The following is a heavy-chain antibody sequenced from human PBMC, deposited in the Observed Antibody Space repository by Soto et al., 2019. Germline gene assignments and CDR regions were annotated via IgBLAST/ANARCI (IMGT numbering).Heavy chain of an antibody. Sequence: EVQLLESGGGLVQPGGSLRPSCAASGFSFSNYAMSWVRQAPGKGLEWVSGISGPGDTTYYADSVKGRFTISRDTSTNTLSLQLNSLRVEDTATYYCAKSPGYSRWGVDYWGQGTLVIVSS. CDR1: GFSFSNYA. CDR3: AKSPGYSRWGVDY. D-gene: IGHD5-18*01. J-gene: IGHJ4*02. V-gene: IGHV3-23*01. CDR2: ISGPGDTT.